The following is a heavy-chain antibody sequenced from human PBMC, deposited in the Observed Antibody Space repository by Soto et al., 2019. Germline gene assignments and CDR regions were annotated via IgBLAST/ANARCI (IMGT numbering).Heavy chain of an antibody. CDR3: AIIRFLEAEADY. D-gene: IGHD3-3*01. CDR1: GYPCPRYY. J-gene: IGHJ4*02. CDR2: INPNSGGR. V-gene: IGHV1-2*02. Sequence: SVQVSCQASGYPCPRYYIHWVRRAPGQGLEWMGWINPNSGGRNYAQKLQGRVSMTRGTSISTAYMELSRLRSDDTAVHYCAIIRFLEAEADYWGQGTMVTGSS.